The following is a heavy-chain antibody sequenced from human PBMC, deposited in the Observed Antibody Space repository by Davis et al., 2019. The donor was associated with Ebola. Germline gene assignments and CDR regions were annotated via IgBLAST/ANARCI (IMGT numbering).Heavy chain of an antibody. CDR1: LLTFTNYA. J-gene: IGHJ5*02. D-gene: IGHD1-26*01. CDR2: TSGSGGST. CDR3: TTDRLGATWGWFDP. V-gene: IGHV3-23*01. Sequence: PGGSLRPSCPDSLLTFTNYATTWVRQAPGKGLEWVSATSGSGGSTYYADSVKGRFTISRDDSKNTLYLQMNSLKTEDTAVYYGTTDRLGATWGWFDPWGQGTLVTVSS.